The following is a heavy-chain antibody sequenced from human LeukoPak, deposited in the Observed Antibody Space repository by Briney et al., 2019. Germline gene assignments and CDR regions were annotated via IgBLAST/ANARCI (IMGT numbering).Heavy chain of an antibody. V-gene: IGHV4-31*03. J-gene: IGHJ4*02. CDR3: VREGEYGEDYY. Sequence: SQTLSLTCTVSGGSSVSRGGYYWTWIRQHPEKGLEWIGYFYHRPSYNPSIKSRVTISVDTAKNQFSLRLTSVTAADTALYYCVREGEYGEDYYWGQGIQVIVSS. CDR1: GGSSVSRGGYY. CDR2: FYHRP. D-gene: IGHD4-17*01.